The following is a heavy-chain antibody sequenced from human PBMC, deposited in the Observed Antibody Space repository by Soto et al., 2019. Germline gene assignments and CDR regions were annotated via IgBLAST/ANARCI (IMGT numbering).Heavy chain of an antibody. J-gene: IGHJ6*02. V-gene: IGHV3-30-3*01. CDR1: GFTFSSYA. D-gene: IGHD3-10*01. CDR2: ISYDGSNK. CDR3: ARVRYYGSGSYYNDGMDV. Sequence: GGSLRLSCAASGFTFSSYAMHWVRQAPGKGLEWVAVISYDGSNKYYADSVKGRFTISRDNSKNTLYLQMNSLRAEDTAVYYCARVRYYGSGSYYNDGMDVWGQGTTVTVSS.